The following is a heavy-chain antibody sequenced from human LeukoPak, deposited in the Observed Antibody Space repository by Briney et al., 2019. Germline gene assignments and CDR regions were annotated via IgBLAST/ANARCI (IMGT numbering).Heavy chain of an antibody. Sequence: GEALKISCKGSGYSFSSYWIAWVRQMPRKGLGWMGIIYPGESDTRYSPSFEGQVTISADKSTRSACLQWSSLKASDPAMYYCARPSAAGQMVRGIIIINYFDYWGQGSLVTVSS. CDR1: GYSFSSYW. CDR2: IYPGESDT. CDR3: ARPSAAGQMVRGIIIINYFDY. D-gene: IGHD3-10*01. V-gene: IGHV5-51*01. J-gene: IGHJ4*02.